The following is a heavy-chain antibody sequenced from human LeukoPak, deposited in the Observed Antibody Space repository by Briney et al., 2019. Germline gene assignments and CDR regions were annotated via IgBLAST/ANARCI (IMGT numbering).Heavy chain of an antibody. CDR2: INHSGST. J-gene: IGHJ5*02. D-gene: IGHD2-15*01. Sequence: PSETLSLTCAVYGGSFSGYYWSWIRQPPGKGLEWIGEINHSGSTNYNPSLKSRVTMSVDTSKNQFSLKLSSVTPADTAVYYCARAGCSGGRCYSGWFDPWGQGTLVTVSS. CDR3: ARAGCSGGRCYSGWFDP. V-gene: IGHV4-34*01. CDR1: GGSFSGYY.